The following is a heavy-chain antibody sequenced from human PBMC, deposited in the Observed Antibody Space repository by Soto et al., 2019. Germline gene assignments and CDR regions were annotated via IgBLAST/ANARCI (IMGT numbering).Heavy chain of an antibody. CDR2: ISSASSET. V-gene: IGHV3-21*04. J-gene: IGHJ4*02. CDR3: ARVAY. Sequence: PWGSLLLSCEASVFTLRRVSMNWVRQVPGKGLEWVASISSASSETWYADSVKGRFIISRDNAQNSLFLQMDTLRPEDSAIYYCARVAYWGPGTQVTVSS. CDR1: VFTLRRVS.